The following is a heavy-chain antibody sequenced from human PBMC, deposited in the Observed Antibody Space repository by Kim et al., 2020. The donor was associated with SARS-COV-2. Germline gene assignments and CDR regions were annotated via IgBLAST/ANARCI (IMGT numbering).Heavy chain of an antibody. D-gene: IGHD3-10*01. CDR2: ISSSSSYI. J-gene: IGHJ6*02. V-gene: IGHV3-21*01. Sequence: GGSLRLSCAASGFTFSSYSMNWVRQAPGKGLEWVSSISSSSSYIYYADSVKGRFTISRDNAKNSLYLQMNSLRAEDTAVYYCARAELLWFGEQYYYYGMDVWGQGTTVTVSS. CDR3: ARAELLWFGEQYYYYGMDV. CDR1: GFTFSSYS.